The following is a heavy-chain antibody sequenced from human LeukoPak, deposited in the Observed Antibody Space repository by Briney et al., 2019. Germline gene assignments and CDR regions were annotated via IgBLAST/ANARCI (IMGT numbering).Heavy chain of an antibody. CDR3: TPAGELRVDY. CDR1: GFTLKNAW. Sequence: GSLRLSCVASGFTLKNAWMSWVRQAQGKGLEWVGRIRSKTDGGTIDYAAPVKGRFSISRDDSKNTLYLQMNSLKTEDTAVYYCTPAGELRVDYWGQGTLVTVSS. V-gene: IGHV3-15*01. CDR2: IRSKTDGGTI. J-gene: IGHJ4*02. D-gene: IGHD1-26*01.